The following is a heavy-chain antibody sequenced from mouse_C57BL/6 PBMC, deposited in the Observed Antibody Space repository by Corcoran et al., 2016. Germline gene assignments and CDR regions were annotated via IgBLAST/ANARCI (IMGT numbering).Heavy chain of an antibody. Sequence: EVQLQQSGPVLVKPGASVKMSCKASGYTFTDYYMNWVKQSHGKSLEWIGVINPYNGGTSYNQKFKGKATLTVDKSSSTAYMELNSLTSEDSAVYYCARRDYDKGAWFAYWGQGTLVTVSA. CDR1: GYTFTDYY. J-gene: IGHJ3*01. CDR3: ARRDYDKGAWFAY. V-gene: IGHV1-19*01. D-gene: IGHD2-4*01. CDR2: INPYNGGT.